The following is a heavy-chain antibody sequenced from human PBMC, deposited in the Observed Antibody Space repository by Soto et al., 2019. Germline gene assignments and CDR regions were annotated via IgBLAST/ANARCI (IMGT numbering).Heavy chain of an antibody. CDR1: GGSFSGYY. D-gene: IGHD2-21*02. CDR3: ARSDRTLVTSYSLDV. J-gene: IGHJ6*02. CDR2: INHSGTI. V-gene: IGHV4-34*01. Sequence: SETLSLTCAVYGGSFSGYYWTWIRQPPGKGLEWIGEINHSGTINFNPSLKSRLTISLDTSKKHFSLKLSSVTDADTAAYYCARSDRTLVTSYSLDVWGQGTTVTVSS.